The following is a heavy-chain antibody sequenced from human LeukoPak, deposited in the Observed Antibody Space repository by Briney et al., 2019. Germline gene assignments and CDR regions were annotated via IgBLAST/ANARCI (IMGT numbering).Heavy chain of an antibody. CDR3: AKDGGGEYSGYDTWFDP. CDR1: GFTFSSYS. D-gene: IGHD5-12*01. Sequence: GGSLRPSCAASGFTFSSYSMNWVRQAPGKGLEWVSSISSSSSYIYYADSVKGRFTISRDNAKNSLYLQMNSLRAEDMALYYCAKDGGGEYSGYDTWFDPWGQGTLVTVSS. CDR2: ISSSSSYI. J-gene: IGHJ5*02. V-gene: IGHV3-21*04.